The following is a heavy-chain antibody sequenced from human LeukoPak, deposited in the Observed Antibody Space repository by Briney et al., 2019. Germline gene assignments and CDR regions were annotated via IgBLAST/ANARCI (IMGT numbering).Heavy chain of an antibody. Sequence: KPSETLSLTSPGSGFTINSLHWGRVGQAPGKGLEWIGYIYYSGSTNYNPSLKSRVTISVDTSKNQFSLKLSSVTAADTAVYYCARGITLHFDYWGEGTLVTVSS. J-gene: IGHJ4*02. CDR1: GFTINSLH. D-gene: IGHD1-14*01. V-gene: IGHV4-59*01. CDR2: IYYSGST. CDR3: ARGITLHFDY.